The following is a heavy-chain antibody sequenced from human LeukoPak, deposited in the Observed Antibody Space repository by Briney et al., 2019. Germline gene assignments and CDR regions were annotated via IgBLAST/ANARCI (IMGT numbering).Heavy chain of an antibody. D-gene: IGHD6-13*01. V-gene: IGHV1-18*01. CDR2: ISTYNGNT. J-gene: IGHJ5*02. CDR3: AREAAAAGVFWFDP. Sequence: GASVKVSCKTSGYTFTSDGITWVRQAPGQGLEWMGWISTYNGNTYYAQKFQGRATMTTDTSTRTGYMELRSLKSDDTAVYYCAREAAAAGVFWFDPWGQGTLVTVSS. CDR1: GYTFTSDG.